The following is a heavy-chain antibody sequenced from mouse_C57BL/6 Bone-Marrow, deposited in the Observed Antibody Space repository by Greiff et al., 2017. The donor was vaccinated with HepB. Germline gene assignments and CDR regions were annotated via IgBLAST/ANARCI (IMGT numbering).Heavy chain of an antibody. CDR3: ASPFLLLRY. D-gene: IGHD1-1*01. Sequence: QVQLQQSGPELVKPGASVKISCKASGYAFSSSWMNWVKQRPGKGLEWIGRMYPGDGDTNYNGKFKGKATLTADKSSSTAYMQLSSLTSEDSAVYFCASPFLLLRYWGQGTTLTVSS. CDR1: GYAFSSSW. V-gene: IGHV1-82*01. CDR2: MYPGDGDT. J-gene: IGHJ2*01.